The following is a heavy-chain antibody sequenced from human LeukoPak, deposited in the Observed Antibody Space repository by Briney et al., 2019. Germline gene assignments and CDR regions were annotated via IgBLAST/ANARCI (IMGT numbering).Heavy chain of an antibody. J-gene: IGHJ4*02. V-gene: IGHV3-13*01. CDR1: GFTFSNYD. D-gene: IGHD3-10*01. CDR3: ARAVAAARGVNYFDY. Sequence: PGGSLRLSCAASGFTFSNYDMHWVRQVTGKYLEWVSAIGTNGDTYYPGSVKGRFTISRENAKNSLYLQMNSLRAGDTDVYYCARAVAAARGVNYFDYWGQGTLVTVSS. CDR2: IGTNGDT.